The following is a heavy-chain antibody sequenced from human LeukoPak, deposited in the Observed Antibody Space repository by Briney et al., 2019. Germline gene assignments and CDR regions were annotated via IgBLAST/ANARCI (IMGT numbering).Heavy chain of an antibody. J-gene: IGHJ4*02. CDR3: ARGGGYSHTYVGY. V-gene: IGHV1-2*02. CDR1: VYTFTGVY. CDR2: INPISSAT. D-gene: IGHD5-18*01. Sequence: ASVKVSCRASVYTFTGVYMHCVRQAPGQGREWMGWINPISSATNYAHNFEGRVTMTSDTSTTTDYMELSRLRADDTAAYYCARGGGYSHTYVGYWGQGTLVTVSS.